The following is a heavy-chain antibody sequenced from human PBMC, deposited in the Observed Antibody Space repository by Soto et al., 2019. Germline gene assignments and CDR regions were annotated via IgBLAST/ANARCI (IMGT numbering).Heavy chain of an antibody. V-gene: IGHV3-21*01. Sequence: EVQLVESGGGLVKPGGSLRLSCAASGFTFSSYSMNWVRQAPGKGLEWVSSISSSSSYIYYADSVKGRFTISRDNAKNPLYLQLNSLRAEDTAVYYCARALSQQLEYSYGMDVWGQGTTVTVSS. CDR3: ARALSQQLEYSYGMDV. D-gene: IGHD6-13*01. CDR2: ISSSSSYI. CDR1: GFTFSSYS. J-gene: IGHJ6*02.